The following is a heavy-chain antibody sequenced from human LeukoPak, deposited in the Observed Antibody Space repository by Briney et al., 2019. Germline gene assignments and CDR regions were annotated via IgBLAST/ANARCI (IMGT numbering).Heavy chain of an antibody. Sequence: SETLSLTCTVSGGSISSSSYYWGWIRQPPGKGLEWIGSIYYSGSTYYNPSLKSRVTIPVDTSKNQFSLKLSSVTAADTAVYYCARHLLWFGELRRILNWFDPWGQGTLVTVSS. J-gene: IGHJ5*02. D-gene: IGHD3-10*01. V-gene: IGHV4-39*01. CDR2: IYYSGST. CDR1: GGSISSSSYY. CDR3: ARHLLWFGELRRILNWFDP.